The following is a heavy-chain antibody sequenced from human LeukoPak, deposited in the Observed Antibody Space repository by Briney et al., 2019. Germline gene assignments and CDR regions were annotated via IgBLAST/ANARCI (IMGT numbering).Heavy chain of an antibody. CDR2: MSHSGST. D-gene: IGHD1-26*01. CDR1: GESFSGYY. CDR3: ARRPWVGAADY. Sequence: PSETLSLTCAVYGESFSGYYWTWIRQPPGKGLERIGEMSHSGSTNYNPSLKSRATISVDTSKNQFSLKLTSVTAADTAVYYCARRPWVGAADYWGQGTLVTVSS. V-gene: IGHV4-34*01. J-gene: IGHJ4*02.